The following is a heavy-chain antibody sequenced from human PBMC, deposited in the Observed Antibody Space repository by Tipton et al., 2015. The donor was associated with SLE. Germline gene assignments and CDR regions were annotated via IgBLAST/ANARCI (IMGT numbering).Heavy chain of an antibody. Sequence: TLSLTCTISGASTSHYYWIWVRQPPGKRLEYIGYLFSGGSPAYNPSLRSRVSLSLGTSRSEFSLKLASVTAADTAVYYCTSGPLHDFWSGYEAAWGQGTLVKVSS. CDR2: LFSGGSP. V-gene: IGHV4-59*01. CDR1: GASTSHYY. J-gene: IGHJ5*02. D-gene: IGHD3-3*01. CDR3: TSGPLHDFWSGYEAA.